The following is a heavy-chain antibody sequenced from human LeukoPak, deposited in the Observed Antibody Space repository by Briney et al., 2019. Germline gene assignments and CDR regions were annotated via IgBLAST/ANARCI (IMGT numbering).Heavy chain of an antibody. D-gene: IGHD1-20*01. CDR2: ITRSSTST. V-gene: IGHV3-21*01. CDR1: GFTFSSYS. CDR3: ARDNWNDAPGGFDP. Sequence: GGSLRLSCAASGFTFSSYSMNWVRQAPGKGLEWVSSITRSSTSTYYTDSVRGRFTISRNNAKNSLYLQMNSLRAEDTAVYYCARDNWNDAPGGFDPWGQGTLVTVSS. J-gene: IGHJ5*02.